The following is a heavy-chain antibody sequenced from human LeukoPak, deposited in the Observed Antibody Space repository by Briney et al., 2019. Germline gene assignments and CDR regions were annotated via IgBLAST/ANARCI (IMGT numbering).Heavy chain of an antibody. Sequence: GGSLRLSCAASGFTFSTSGRNWVRQAPGRGLEWVSSISPTGGAIFYADSVRGRFTISRDSAKSSLFLQMNSLKAEDTALYFCASGIRERGFDSWGQGTLVTVSS. CDR3: ASGIRERGFDS. V-gene: IGHV3-21*01. D-gene: IGHD1-1*01. CDR1: GFTFSTSG. J-gene: IGHJ4*02. CDR2: ISPTGGAI.